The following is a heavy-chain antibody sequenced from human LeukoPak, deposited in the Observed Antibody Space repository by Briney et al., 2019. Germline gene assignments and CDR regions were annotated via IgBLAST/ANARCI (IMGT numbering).Heavy chain of an antibody. V-gene: IGHV5-51*01. CDR3: ARPECSSTRCYLYFQH. Sequence: GESLKISFKASGYSFITYWIGWVRQMPGKGLEWMGIIYPADSQPRYSPSFQGQVTISADKSINTAYLQWSSLKASDTAIYYCARPECSSTRCYLYFQHWGQGTLVTVSS. CDR2: IYPADSQP. J-gene: IGHJ1*01. D-gene: IGHD2-2*01. CDR1: GYSFITYW.